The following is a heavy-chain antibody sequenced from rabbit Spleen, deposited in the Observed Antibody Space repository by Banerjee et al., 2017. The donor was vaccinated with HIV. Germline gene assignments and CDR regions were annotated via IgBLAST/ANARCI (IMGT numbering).Heavy chain of an antibody. J-gene: IGHJ4*01. CDR3: ARGVGDSVWGDL. CDR2: IYINWGST. V-gene: IGHV1S45*01. Sequence: QEQVVESGGDLVKPEGSLTLTCTASGFSFSSDYDVFWVRQAPGKGLELIASIYINWGSTYYASWAKGRFTISKTSSTTVTLQMTSLTAADTATYFCARGVGDSVWGDLWGQGTLVTVS. CDR1: GFSFSSDYD. D-gene: IGHD4-1*01.